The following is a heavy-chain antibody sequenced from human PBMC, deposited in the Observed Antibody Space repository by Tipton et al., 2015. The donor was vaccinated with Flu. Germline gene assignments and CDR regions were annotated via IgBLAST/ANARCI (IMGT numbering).Heavy chain of an antibody. Sequence: SLRLSCVASGFTFSNYWMSWVRQAPGKGLEWVANLNQDGGETYYVDSVKGRFTISRDNAENSLYLQMNSLRAEDTAVYYCARDYSPSITVLGEITDYFGMAVWGQGTTVTVSS. CDR3: ARDYSPSITVLGEITDYFGMAV. D-gene: IGHD3-3*01. CDR1: GFTFSNYW. CDR2: LNQDGGET. J-gene: IGHJ6*02. V-gene: IGHV3-7*03.